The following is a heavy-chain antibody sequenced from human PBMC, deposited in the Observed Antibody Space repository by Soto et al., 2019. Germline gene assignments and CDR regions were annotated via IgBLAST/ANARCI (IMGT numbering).Heavy chain of an antibody. CDR2: IKPNTGAS. D-gene: IGHD3-9*01. CDR3: AKKNVYDCLTVDERAGGLEY. Sequence: ASLKVSCNASVYSFTGYFVHLWRESPEPGVAWMGWIKPNTGASQSDQKFQGRITFTRDTYITPAYMEQSRLSSDDTAVYYGAKKNVYDCLTVDERAGGLEYWGQGTQVTVSS. CDR1: VYSFTGYF. V-gene: IGHV1-2*02. J-gene: IGHJ4*02.